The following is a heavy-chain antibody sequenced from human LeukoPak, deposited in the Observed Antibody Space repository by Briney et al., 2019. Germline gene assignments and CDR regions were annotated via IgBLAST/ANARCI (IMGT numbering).Heavy chain of an antibody. CDR1: GFTFSSYG. V-gene: IGHV3-23*01. CDR3: AKDKGRDYDSSGYYSH. CDR2: ISGSGGST. J-gene: IGHJ4*02. Sequence: GGSLRLSRAASGFTFSSYGMSWVRQAPGKGLEWVSAISGSGGSTYYADSVKGRFTISRDNSKNTLYLQMSSLIAEDTAVYYCAKDKGRDYDSSGYYSHWGQGTLVTVSS. D-gene: IGHD3-22*01.